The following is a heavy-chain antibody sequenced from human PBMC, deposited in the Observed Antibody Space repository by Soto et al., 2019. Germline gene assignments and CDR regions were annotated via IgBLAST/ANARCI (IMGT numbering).Heavy chain of an antibody. D-gene: IGHD4-17*01. CDR2: IYYSGST. Sequence: PSETLSLTCTVSGGSVSSGSYYWSWIRQPPGKGLEWIGYIYYSGSTNYNPSLKSRVTISVDTSKNQFSLKLSSVTAADTAVYYCARRGDYGDYDWFDPWGQGTLVTVSS. J-gene: IGHJ5*02. CDR3: ARRGDYGDYDWFDP. V-gene: IGHV4-61*01. CDR1: GGSVSSGSYY.